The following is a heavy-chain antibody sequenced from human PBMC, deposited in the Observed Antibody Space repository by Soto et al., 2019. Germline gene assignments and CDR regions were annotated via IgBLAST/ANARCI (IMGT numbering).Heavy chain of an antibody. CDR3: TRDVVQLVVSYYYGMDV. V-gene: IGHV3-49*03. CDR2: IRSKEYGGTT. J-gene: IGHJ6*02. CDR1: GFTFGDYA. Sequence: GGSLRLSCTASGFTFGDYAMSWFRQAPGKGLEWVGFIRSKEYGGTTEYAASVKGRFTISRDDSKSIAYLQMNSLKTEDTAVYFCTRDVVQLVVSYYYGMDVWGQGTTVTVSS. D-gene: IGHD6-6*01.